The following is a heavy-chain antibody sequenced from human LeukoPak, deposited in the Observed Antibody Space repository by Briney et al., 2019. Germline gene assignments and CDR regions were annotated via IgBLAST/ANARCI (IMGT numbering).Heavy chain of an antibody. D-gene: IGHD5-24*01. Sequence: GASVKVSCKASGYTFTGHYIHWVQQAPGQGLEWMGWIYPNNGDTKYAQDFQGRVTMTWDTSISILYMELSMLRSDDTAVYFCARDGPGYNGAFDYWGQGTLVTVSS. CDR1: GYTFTGHY. V-gene: IGHV1-2*02. CDR3: ARDGPGYNGAFDY. CDR2: IYPNNGDT. J-gene: IGHJ4*02.